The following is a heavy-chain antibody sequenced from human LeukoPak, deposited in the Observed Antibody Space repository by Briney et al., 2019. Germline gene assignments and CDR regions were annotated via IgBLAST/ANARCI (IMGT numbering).Heavy chain of an antibody. Sequence: ASVKVSCKASGYTFTSYGISWVRQAPGQGLEWMGWISAYNGNTNYAQKLQGRVTMTTDTSTSTAYMELRSLRSDDTAVYYCVRDDGDYVRRYYYYGMDVWGQGTTVTVSS. CDR3: VRDDGDYVRRYYYYGMDV. J-gene: IGHJ6*02. CDR1: GYTFTSYG. V-gene: IGHV1-18*01. CDR2: ISAYNGNT. D-gene: IGHD4-17*01.